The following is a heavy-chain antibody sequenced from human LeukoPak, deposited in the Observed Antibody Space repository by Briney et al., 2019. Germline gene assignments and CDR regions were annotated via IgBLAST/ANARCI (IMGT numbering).Heavy chain of an antibody. CDR2: ISSSSSFM. D-gene: IGHD1-26*01. CDR3: ARASGSYDY. V-gene: IGHV3-21*01. Sequence: KTGGSLRLSCAASGFTFSSYSMNWVRQAPGKGLEWVSSISSSSSFMYYAESVKGRFTISRDSAKNSLYLQMNSLRAEDTAVYYCARASGSYDYWGQGTLVTVSS. CDR1: GFTFSSYS. J-gene: IGHJ4*02.